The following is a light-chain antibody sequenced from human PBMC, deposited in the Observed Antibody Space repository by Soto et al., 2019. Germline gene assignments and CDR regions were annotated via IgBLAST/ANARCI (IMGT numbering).Light chain of an antibody. CDR1: QSISSY. V-gene: IGKV1-39*01. CDR3: LQYDNYSWT. J-gene: IGKJ1*01. CDR2: AAS. Sequence: IQMTQSPSCLSASVGDRVTVTWRASQSISSYLNWYQQKPGKAPKLLIYAASSLQSGVPSRFSGSGSGTEFTLTISSLQPDDVATYYCLQYDNYSWTFGQGTKV.